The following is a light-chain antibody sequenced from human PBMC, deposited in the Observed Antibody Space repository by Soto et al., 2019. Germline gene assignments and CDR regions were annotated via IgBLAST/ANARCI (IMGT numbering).Light chain of an antibody. CDR3: SSYTSSTTVL. CDR1: SSDVGGYDY. V-gene: IGLV2-14*03. CDR2: DVS. J-gene: IGLJ2*01. Sequence: QSALTQPASVSASPGQSIAISCTGTSSDVGGYDYVSWYQQHPGKAPKPMIYDVSERPSGVSDRFSGSKSGNTASLTISGLHAEDEAHYYCSSYTSSTTVLFGGGTKLTVL.